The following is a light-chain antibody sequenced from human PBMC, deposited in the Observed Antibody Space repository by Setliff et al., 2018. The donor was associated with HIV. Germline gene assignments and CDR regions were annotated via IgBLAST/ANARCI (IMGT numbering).Light chain of an antibody. CDR3: CSYAGNYTMV. CDR1: SSDVGGYNY. CDR2: DVS. V-gene: IGLV2-14*03. Sequence: QSALTQPASVSGSPGQSITISCTGTSSDVGGYNYVSWYQQHPGKAPKLMIFDVSKRPSGVSNRFSGSKSGNTASLTIPGLQADDEADYYCCSYAGNYTMVFGGGTKVTVL. J-gene: IGLJ2*01.